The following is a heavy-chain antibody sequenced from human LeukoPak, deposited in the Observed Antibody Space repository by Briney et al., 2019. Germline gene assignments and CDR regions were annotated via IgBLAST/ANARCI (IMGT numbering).Heavy chain of an antibody. Sequence: PSETLSLTCAVYGGSFSGYYWSWIRQPPGKGLEWVGEINHSGSTNYNPSLKSRVTISVDTSKNQSSLKLSSVTAADTAVYYCARGSRYSSGWQGVYWGQGTLVTVSS. J-gene: IGHJ4*02. CDR1: GGSFSGYY. CDR3: ARGSRYSSGWQGVY. V-gene: IGHV4-34*01. CDR2: INHSGST. D-gene: IGHD6-19*01.